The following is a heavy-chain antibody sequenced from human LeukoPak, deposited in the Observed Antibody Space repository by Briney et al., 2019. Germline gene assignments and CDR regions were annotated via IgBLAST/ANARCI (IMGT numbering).Heavy chain of an antibody. CDR1: GYTFTSYY. J-gene: IGHJ4*02. D-gene: IGHD6-13*01. V-gene: IGHV1-46*01. CDR2: INPSGGSK. CDR3: ARDPHSSSWYDY. Sequence: GSVKVSCKASGYTFTSYYMHWVRQAPGHGLEWMGIINPSGGSKSYAQKFQGRVTMTRDTSTSTVYMELSSLRSEDTAVYYCARDPHSSSWYDYWGQGPLVTVSS.